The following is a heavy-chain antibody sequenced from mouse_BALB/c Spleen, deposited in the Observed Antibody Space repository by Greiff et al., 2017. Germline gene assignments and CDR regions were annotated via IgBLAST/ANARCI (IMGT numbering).Heavy chain of an antibody. CDR1: GYSFTGYY. CDR3: ARDNGNYRAYYFDY. D-gene: IGHD2-1*01. Sequence: EVKLVESGPDLVKPGASVKISCKASGYSFTGYYMHWVKQSHGKSLEWIGRVNPNNGGTSYNQKFKGKAILTVDKSSSTAYMELRSLTSEDSAVYYCARDNGNYRAYYFDYWGQGTTLTVSS. J-gene: IGHJ2*01. CDR2: VNPNNGGT. V-gene: IGHV1-26*01.